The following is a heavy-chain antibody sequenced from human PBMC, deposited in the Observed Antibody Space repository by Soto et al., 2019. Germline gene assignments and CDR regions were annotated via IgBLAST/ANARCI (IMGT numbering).Heavy chain of an antibody. CDR1: GFTFHSFT. CDR2: ISYDGSNE. D-gene: IGHD1-1*01. CDR3: ARDPRETTYYLDY. J-gene: IGHJ4*02. Sequence: SGGSLRLSCAASGFTFHSFTMHWVRQTPGKGLEWVALISYDGSNEYYADSVKGRLTISRDNSKSTLYLQMNSLRTDDTALYYCARDPRETTYYLDYWGQGTLVTVS. V-gene: IGHV3-30-3*01.